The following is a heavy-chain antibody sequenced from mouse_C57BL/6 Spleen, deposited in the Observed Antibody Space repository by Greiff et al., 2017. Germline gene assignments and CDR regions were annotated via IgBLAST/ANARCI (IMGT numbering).Heavy chain of an antibody. D-gene: IGHD1-1*01. J-gene: IGHJ1*03. CDR3: ARPGSSFPYWYFDV. V-gene: IGHV1-61*01. Sequence: QVQLKQPGAELVRPGSSVKLSCKASGYTFTSYWMDWVKQRPGQGLEWIGNIYPSDSETHYNQKFKDKATLTVDKSSSTAYMQLSSLTSEDSAVYYCARPGSSFPYWYFDVWGTGTTVTVAS. CDR2: IYPSDSET. CDR1: GYTFTSYW.